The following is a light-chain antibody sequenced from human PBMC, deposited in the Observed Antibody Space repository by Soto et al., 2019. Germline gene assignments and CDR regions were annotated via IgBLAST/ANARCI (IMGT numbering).Light chain of an antibody. CDR3: RSYTSSNTRV. J-gene: IGLJ2*01. V-gene: IGLV2-14*01. CDR2: DVS. CDR1: SSDVGRYNY. Sequence: QSALTQPASVSGSPGQSIAISCTGTSSDVGRYNYVSWYQQHPGKAPKLMIYDVSNRPSGVSSRFSGSKSGNTASLTISGLQAEDEADYYCRSYTSSNTRVFGGGTKLTVL.